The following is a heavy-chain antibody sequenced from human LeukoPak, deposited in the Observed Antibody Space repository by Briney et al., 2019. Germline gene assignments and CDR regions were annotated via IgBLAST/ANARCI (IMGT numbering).Heavy chain of an antibody. CDR3: TKRGSGDYRYFDN. V-gene: IGHV3-23*01. J-gene: IGHJ4*02. Sequence: GGSLRLSCAASGFTFNNYAMSWVRQAPGKGPEWVSAIVGSGDTTYYADSVRGRFTIFRDNSKNTLYLQMNSLRVDDTALYYCTKRGSGDYRYFDNWGQGALVTVSS. CDR2: IVGSGDTT. CDR1: GFTFNNYA. D-gene: IGHD4-17*01.